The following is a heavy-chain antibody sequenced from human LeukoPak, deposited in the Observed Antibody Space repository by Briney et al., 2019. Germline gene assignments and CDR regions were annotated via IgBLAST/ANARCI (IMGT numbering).Heavy chain of an antibody. J-gene: IGHJ3*02. CDR3: ASVTTVTTKGHGAFDI. Sequence: ASVKVSCKASGGTFSSSAISWVRQAPGQGLEWLGGIIPIFGSSNYAQNFQDRVTITADESTSTAYMELSSLRSEDTAVYYCASVTTVTTKGHGAFDIWGQGTMVNVSS. CDR2: IIPIFGSS. CDR1: GGTFSSSA. V-gene: IGHV1-69*13. D-gene: IGHD4-17*01.